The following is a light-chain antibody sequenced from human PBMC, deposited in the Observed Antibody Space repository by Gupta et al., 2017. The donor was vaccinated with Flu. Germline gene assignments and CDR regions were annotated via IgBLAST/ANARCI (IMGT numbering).Light chain of an antibody. Sequence: SALTQPASVSGSPGQSITISCTGTSSDVGGYNYVSWYQQHPGKAPNLMIYEVSNRPAGVANRFSGSKSGNTASLTISGLQAEDAADYYCSSYTSSSTLAFGGGTKLTVL. V-gene: IGLV2-14*01. J-gene: IGLJ2*01. CDR2: EVS. CDR3: SSYTSSSTLA. CDR1: SSDVGGYNY.